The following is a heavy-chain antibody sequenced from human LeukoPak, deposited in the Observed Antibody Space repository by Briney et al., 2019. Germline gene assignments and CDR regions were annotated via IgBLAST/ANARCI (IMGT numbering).Heavy chain of an antibody. CDR2: IRTEDYDGAT. CDR3: TRIFGYYYFYMDV. D-gene: IGHD3-16*01. J-gene: IGHJ6*03. CDR1: GFTFGDYA. V-gene: IGHV3-49*04. Sequence: GGSPRLSCAASGFTFGDYAMSWVRQAPGKGLEWVGFIRTEDYDGATDYGASVKGRFTISRDDSKNIAYLQMNSLNTEDTGIYFCTRIFGYYYFYMDVWGKGTTVIVSS.